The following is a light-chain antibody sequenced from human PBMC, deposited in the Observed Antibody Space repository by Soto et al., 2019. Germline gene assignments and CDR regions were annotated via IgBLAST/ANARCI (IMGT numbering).Light chain of an antibody. CDR3: QSYDSSLRGYG. V-gene: IGLV1-40*01. CDR2: GNN. CDR1: SANIGAAYN. J-gene: IGLJ1*01. Sequence: QSVLTQPPSVSGAPGQRVTISCNGSSANIGAAYNVDWYQQLPVTAPKLLIYGNNNRPSGVPARFSVSKSGTSASLTIAGLQHEDEGDYYLQSYDSSLRGYGSGTGTKGTV.